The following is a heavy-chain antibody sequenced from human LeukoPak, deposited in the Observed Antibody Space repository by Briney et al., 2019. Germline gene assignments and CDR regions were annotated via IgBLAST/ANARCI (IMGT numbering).Heavy chain of an antibody. D-gene: IGHD4-11*01. V-gene: IGHV3-23*01. Sequence: PGGSLRLSCAASGFTFSSYAMSWVRQTPGKGLEWVSAISGSGGSTYYADSVKGRFTISRDNSKNTLYLQMNSLRAEDTAVYYCAKGTTVTAYYYGMDVWGQGTTVTVSS. CDR1: GFTFSSYA. CDR2: ISGSGGST. J-gene: IGHJ6*02. CDR3: AKGTTVTAYYYGMDV.